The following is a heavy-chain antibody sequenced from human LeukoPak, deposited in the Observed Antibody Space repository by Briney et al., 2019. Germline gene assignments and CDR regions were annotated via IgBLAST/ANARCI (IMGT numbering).Heavy chain of an antibody. CDR3: ARDPSGLEPLDY. CDR2: ISYDGSNK. J-gene: IGHJ4*02. CDR1: GFTFSSYG. Sequence: TGGSLRLSCAASGFTFSSYGMHWVRQAPGKGLEWVAVISYDGSNKYYADSVKGRFTISGDNSKNTLYLQMNSLRAEDTAVYYCARDPSGLEPLDYWGQGTLVTVSS. D-gene: IGHD1-14*01. V-gene: IGHV3-30*03.